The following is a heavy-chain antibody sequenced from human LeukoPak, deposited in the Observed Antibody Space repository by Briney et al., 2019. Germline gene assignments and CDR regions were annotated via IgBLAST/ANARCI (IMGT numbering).Heavy chain of an antibody. Sequence: PGGSLRLSCAVSGFTFSSYWVSWVRQAPGKGLEWVGNINRDGSEKYYGDSVKGRFTISRDNSKNTLYLQMNSLRAEDTAVYYCATSSGYDSPPRDYWGQGTLVTVSS. V-gene: IGHV3-7*03. CDR2: INRDGSEK. D-gene: IGHD5-12*01. CDR3: ATSSGYDSPPRDY. J-gene: IGHJ4*02. CDR1: GFTFSSYW.